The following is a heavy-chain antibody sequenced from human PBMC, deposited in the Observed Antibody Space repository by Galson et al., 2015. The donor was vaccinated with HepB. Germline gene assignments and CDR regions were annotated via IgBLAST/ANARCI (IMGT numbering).Heavy chain of an antibody. CDR3: ASMFRGVVVPAPDTV. J-gene: IGHJ6*04. CDR2: ISSSSSTI. V-gene: IGHV3-11*04. CDR1: GFTFSDYY. Sequence: SLRLSCAASGFTFSDYYMSWIRQAPGKGLEWVSYISSSSSTIYYADSVKGQFTISRDDAKNSLYLQMNSLRDEDTAVYYCASMFRGVVVPAPDTVWGKGTTVTVSS. D-gene: IGHD2-2*01.